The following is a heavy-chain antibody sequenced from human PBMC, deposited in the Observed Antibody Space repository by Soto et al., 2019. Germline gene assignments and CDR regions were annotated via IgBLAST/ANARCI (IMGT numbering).Heavy chain of an antibody. CDR2: IYWNDDK. CDR3: AHSPWVITRKYFDY. Sequence: SGPTLVNPTQTLTLTCTFSGFSLSTSGVGVGWIRQPPGKALEWLALIYWNDDKRYSPSLRSRLTITKDTSKNQVVLTMTNMDPVDTATYYCAHSPWVITRKYFDYWGQGTLVTVSS. CDR1: GFSLSTSGVG. D-gene: IGHD3-22*01. V-gene: IGHV2-5*01. J-gene: IGHJ4*02.